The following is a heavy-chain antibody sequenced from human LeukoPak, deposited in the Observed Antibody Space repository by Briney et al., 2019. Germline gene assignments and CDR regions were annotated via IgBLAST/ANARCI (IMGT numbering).Heavy chain of an antibody. CDR3: ARADCSSTSCYSYCFDY. D-gene: IGHD2-2*01. J-gene: IGHJ4*02. V-gene: IGHV3-48*04. Sequence: GGSLRLSCAASGFIFTDYWMNWVRQAPGKGLEWVSYISSSSSTIYYADSVKGRFTISRDNAKNSLYLQMNSLRAEDTAVYYCARADCSSTSCYSYCFDYWGQGTLVTVSS. CDR2: ISSSSSTI. CDR1: GFIFTDYW.